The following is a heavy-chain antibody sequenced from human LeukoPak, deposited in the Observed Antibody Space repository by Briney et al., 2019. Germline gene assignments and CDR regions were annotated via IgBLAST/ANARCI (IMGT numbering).Heavy chain of an antibody. Sequence: GGSLRLSCAGSGFTFSSYAMHWVRQAPGKGLEWVANIRQDGDTKYYVDSVKGRFTISRDNAMNSLYLQMNSLRAEDTAIYYCARSLPYGTTWYGRSDFWGQGTLVTVSS. D-gene: IGHD6-13*01. J-gene: IGHJ4*02. V-gene: IGHV3-7*03. CDR1: GFTFSSYA. CDR3: ARSLPYGTTWYGRSDF. CDR2: IRQDGDTK.